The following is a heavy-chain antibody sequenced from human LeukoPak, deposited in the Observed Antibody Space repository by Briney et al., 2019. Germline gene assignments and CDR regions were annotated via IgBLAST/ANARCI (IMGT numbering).Heavy chain of an antibody. V-gene: IGHV3-7*03. CDR3: ARDSVVAGTYYYGMDV. J-gene: IGHJ6*02. Sequence: GGSLRLSCAASGFTFSSYWMSWVRQAPGEGLEWVAKINQDGTEKAYVDSVRGRFTISRDNAKNSLFLQMNSLRAEDTAVYYCARDSVVAGTYYYGMDVWGQGTTVTVSS. CDR1: GFTFSSYW. D-gene: IGHD6-19*01. CDR2: INQDGTEK.